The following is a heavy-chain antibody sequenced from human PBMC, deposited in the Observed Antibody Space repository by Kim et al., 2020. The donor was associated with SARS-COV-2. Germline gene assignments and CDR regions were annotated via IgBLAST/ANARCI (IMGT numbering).Heavy chain of an antibody. CDR2: IYYSGST. D-gene: IGHD3-10*01. CDR1: GGSISSSSYY. J-gene: IGHJ5*02. V-gene: IGHV4-39*01. Sequence: SETLSLTCTVSGGSISSSSYYWGWIRQPPGKGLEWIGSIYYSGSTYYNPSLKSRVTISVDTSKNQFSLKLSSVTAADTAVYYCASGEGDWFDPWGQGTL. CDR3: ASGEGDWFDP.